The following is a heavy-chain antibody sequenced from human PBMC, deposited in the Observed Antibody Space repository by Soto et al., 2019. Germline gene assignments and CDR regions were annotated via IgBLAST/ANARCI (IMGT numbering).Heavy chain of an antibody. CDR2: IIPIFGTG. Sequence: QVQLVQSGAEVKKPGSSVKVSCKASGGTFSSYAISWVRQAPGQGLEWMGGIIPIFGTGNYAQKFQGRVTITADEATSTAYMELSSLRSEDTAVYYCARRDCISTSCYGDYYYGMDVWGQGTTVTVSS. CDR1: GGTFSSYA. V-gene: IGHV1-69*12. J-gene: IGHJ6*02. CDR3: ARRDCISTSCYGDYYYGMDV. D-gene: IGHD2-2*01.